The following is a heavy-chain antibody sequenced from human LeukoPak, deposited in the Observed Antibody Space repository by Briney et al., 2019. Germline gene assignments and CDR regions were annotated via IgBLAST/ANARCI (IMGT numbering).Heavy chain of an antibody. CDR3: ARGGAAAGQYYFDY. Sequence: SETLSLTCAVYGGSFSGYYWSWIRQPPGKGLEWIGEINHSRSTNYNPSLKSRVTISVDTSKNQFSLKLSSVTAADTAVYYCARGGAAAGQYYFDYWGQGTLVTVSS. J-gene: IGHJ4*02. CDR2: INHSRST. V-gene: IGHV4-34*01. CDR1: GGSFSGYY. D-gene: IGHD6-13*01.